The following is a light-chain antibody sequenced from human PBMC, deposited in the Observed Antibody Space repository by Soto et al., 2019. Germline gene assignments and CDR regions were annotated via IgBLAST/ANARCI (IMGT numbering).Light chain of an antibody. CDR2: DVS. CDR1: SSDIGGYNY. Sequence: QSVLTQPASVSGSPGQSITISCTGTSSDIGGYNYVSWYQHQPGTAPKLILFDVSDRPSGVSNRFSGSKSANTASLTISGLQAEDEGDYYCSSFTVTTSLGVIFGGGTKLTVL. CDR3: SSFTVTTSLGVI. V-gene: IGLV2-14*03. J-gene: IGLJ2*01.